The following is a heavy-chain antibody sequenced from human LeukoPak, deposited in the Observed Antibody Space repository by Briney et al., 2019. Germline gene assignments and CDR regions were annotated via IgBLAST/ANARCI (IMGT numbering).Heavy chain of an antibody. CDR1: GFTFSSYS. Sequence: GGSLRLSCAASGFTFSSYSMNWVRQAPGKGLEWVSYISSSSSTIYYADSVKGRFTISGDNAKNSLYLQMNSLRAEDTAVYYCARDMSSSGWYDHGGMDVWGQGTTVTVSS. CDR3: ARDMSSSGWYDHGGMDV. D-gene: IGHD6-19*01. J-gene: IGHJ6*02. V-gene: IGHV3-48*01. CDR2: ISSSSSTI.